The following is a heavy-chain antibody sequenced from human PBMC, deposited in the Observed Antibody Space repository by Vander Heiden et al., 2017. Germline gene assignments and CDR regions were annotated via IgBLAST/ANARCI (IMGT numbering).Heavy chain of an antibody. Sequence: QVQLQESGPGLVKPSQTLSLTCTVSGCSISSGDYSWSWIRQPPGKGLEWIGYIYYSVSTYYNPSLKSRVTISVDTSKNQFSLKLSSVTAADTAVYYCARPTYYYDSSGYPRRGWYFDLWGRGTLVTVSS. CDR3: ARPTYYYDSSGYPRRGWYFDL. J-gene: IGHJ2*01. V-gene: IGHV4-30-4*01. D-gene: IGHD3-22*01. CDR1: GCSISSGDYS. CDR2: IYYSVST.